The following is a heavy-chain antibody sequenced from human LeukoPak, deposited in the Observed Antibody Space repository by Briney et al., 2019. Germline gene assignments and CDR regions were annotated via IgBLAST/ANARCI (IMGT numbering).Heavy chain of an antibody. Sequence: ASVKVSCKASGYTFTDYYMHWVRQAPGQGLEWMRWINPNSGGTNYAQKFQGRVTMTRDTSISTAYMDLSRLISDDTAVYYCARAPAWYLDYGMDVWGQGTTVTVSS. CDR2: INPNSGGT. CDR1: GYTFTDYY. J-gene: IGHJ6*02. CDR3: ARAPAWYLDYGMDV. D-gene: IGHD6-13*01. V-gene: IGHV1-2*02.